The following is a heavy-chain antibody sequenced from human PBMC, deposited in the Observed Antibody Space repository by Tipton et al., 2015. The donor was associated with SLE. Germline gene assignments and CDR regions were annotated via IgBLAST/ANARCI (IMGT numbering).Heavy chain of an antibody. J-gene: IGHJ6*03. CDR3: ARGFDASPPRDSLYYYYYYMDV. CDR2: IYYNGYT. Sequence: GLVKPSETLSLTCTVSGGSITSYYCSWIRQSPGKGLEWIGYIYYNGYTRYNPSLKSRVTISLDTSKNQFSLKLSSVTAADTAVYYCARGFDASPPRDSLYYYYYYMDVWGKGTTVTVSS. D-gene: IGHD2-21*01. CDR1: GGSITSYY. V-gene: IGHV4-59*12.